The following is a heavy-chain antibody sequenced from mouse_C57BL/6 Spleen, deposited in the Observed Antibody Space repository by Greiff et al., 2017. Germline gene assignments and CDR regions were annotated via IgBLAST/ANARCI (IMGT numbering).Heavy chain of an antibody. CDR3: ARGTTVVAPYYAMDY. J-gene: IGHJ4*01. CDR1: GYTFTSYW. Sequence: QVQLKQPGAELVRPGSSVKLSCKASGYTFTSYWMHWVKQRPIQGLEWIGNIDPSDSETHYNQKFKDKATLTVDKSSSTAYMQLSSLTSEDSAVYYGARGTTVVAPYYAMDYWGQGTSVTVSS. D-gene: IGHD1-1*01. CDR2: IDPSDSET. V-gene: IGHV1-52*01.